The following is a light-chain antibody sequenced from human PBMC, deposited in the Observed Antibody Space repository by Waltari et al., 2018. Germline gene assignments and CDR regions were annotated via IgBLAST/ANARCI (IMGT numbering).Light chain of an antibody. V-gene: IGKV3-20*01. J-gene: IGKJ4*01. CDR3: QQYGSSPTT. CDR2: GAS. Sequence: ESVLTQSPGTLSLSPGERATLSCRASQSVISSYLAWYQQRPGQAPRLLIYGASTRATGIPDRFSCSGSGTDFTLTISRLEPQDSAVYYCQQYGSSPTTFGGGTKVEIK. CDR1: QSVISSY.